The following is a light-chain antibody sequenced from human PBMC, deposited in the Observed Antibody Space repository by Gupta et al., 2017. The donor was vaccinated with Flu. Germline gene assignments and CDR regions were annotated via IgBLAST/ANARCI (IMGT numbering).Light chain of an antibody. Sequence: DGVLTQSPLSLPVTLGQPASISCRSSQSLVYSDGDSYVSWFHQRPGQSPRRLIYKASNRDPGVPDRISGSGSGTDFTLKISREEAEDVGVYYCMHSTRWPWTFGQGTKVEIK. CDR2: KAS. CDR3: MHSTRWPWT. V-gene: IGKV2-30*01. CDR1: QSLVYSDGDSY. J-gene: IGKJ1*01.